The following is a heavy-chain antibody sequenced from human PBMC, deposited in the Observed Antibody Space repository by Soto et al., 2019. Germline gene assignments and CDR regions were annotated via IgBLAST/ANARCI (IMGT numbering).Heavy chain of an antibody. J-gene: IGHJ3*02. V-gene: IGHV3-74*01. CDR2: INGDGSST. Sequence: EVQVVESGGGIVQPGGSLRLSCAGSGFTFSNYWMHWVRQAPGEGLVWISRINGDGSSTSYGDSVKGRFTISRDNAKNTLYLQMNTLRPEDTAVYYCAVHGDYDAFDMWGQGTMVTVSS. CDR1: GFTFSNYW. D-gene: IGHD4-17*01. CDR3: AVHGDYDAFDM.